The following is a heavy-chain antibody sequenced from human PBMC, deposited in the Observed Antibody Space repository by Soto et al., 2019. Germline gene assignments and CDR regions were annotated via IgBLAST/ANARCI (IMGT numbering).Heavy chain of an antibody. CDR3: ARDSTGTGEGRYFDY. D-gene: IGHD1-1*01. J-gene: IGHJ4*02. V-gene: IGHV1-69*13. CDR2: IIPIFGTA. CDR1: GGTFSSYA. Sequence: ASVKVSCKASGGTFSSYAISWVRQAPGQGLEWMGGIIPIFGTANYAQKFQGRVTITADESTSTAYMELSSLRSEDTAVYYCARDSTGTGEGRYFDYWGQGTLVTVSS.